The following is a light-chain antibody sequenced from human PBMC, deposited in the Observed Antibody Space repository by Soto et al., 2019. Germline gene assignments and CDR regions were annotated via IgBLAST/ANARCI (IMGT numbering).Light chain of an antibody. CDR3: SSYTSSSTYNYV. J-gene: IGLJ1*01. CDR2: DVS. V-gene: IGLV2-14*01. Sequence: QSVLTQPASVSGSPGQSITISCTGTSSDVGGYNYVSWYQQHPGKAPKLMIYDVSNRPSGVSNRFSGSKSGNTASLTISGLKAEDEADYYCSSYTSSSTYNYVFGTGTKVTVL. CDR1: SSDVGGYNY.